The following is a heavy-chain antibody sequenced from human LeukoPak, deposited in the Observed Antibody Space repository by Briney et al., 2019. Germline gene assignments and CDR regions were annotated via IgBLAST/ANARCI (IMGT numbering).Heavy chain of an antibody. D-gene: IGHD1-14*01. J-gene: IGHJ6*03. V-gene: IGHV1-2*02. CDR3: ARPNRGGQDYYYYYYMDV. CDR1: GYTFTDYY. Sequence: GDSVKVSCKASGYTFTDYYIHWVRQAPGQGLEWMGRINPNSAGTNYAQKFQGRVTMTRDTSISTAYMELSSLRSDDTAVYYCARPNRGGQDYYYYYYMDVWGKGTTITVSS. CDR2: INPNSAGT.